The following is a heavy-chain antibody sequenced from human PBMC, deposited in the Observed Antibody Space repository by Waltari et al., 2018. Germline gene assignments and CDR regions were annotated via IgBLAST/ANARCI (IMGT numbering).Heavy chain of an antibody. CDR2: RSYDGSNK. J-gene: IGHJ4*02. V-gene: IGHV3-30-3*01. Sequence: QVQLVESGGGEVQPGRALRLSCAASGFTFGSCAMHWFRQAPGKGLEWVAVRSYDGSNKYYADSVKSRFTITRDNSKNTLYLQMNSLRAEDTAVYYCASYSGYDSSDYWGQGTLVTVSS. D-gene: IGHD5-12*01. CDR1: GFTFGSCA. CDR3: ASYSGYDSSDY.